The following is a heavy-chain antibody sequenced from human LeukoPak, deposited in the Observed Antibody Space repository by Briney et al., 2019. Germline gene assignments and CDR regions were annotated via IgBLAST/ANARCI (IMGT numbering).Heavy chain of an antibody. Sequence: GGSLRLSCAASGFTFSSYAMSWVRQAPGKGLEWVSGISWNSGSIGYADSVKGRFTISRDNAKNSLYLQMNSLRAEDTALYYCAKGHYSYGSPLEYWGQGTLVTVSS. J-gene: IGHJ4*02. CDR2: ISWNSGSI. V-gene: IGHV3-9*01. D-gene: IGHD5-18*01. CDR1: GFTFSSYA. CDR3: AKGHYSYGSPLEY.